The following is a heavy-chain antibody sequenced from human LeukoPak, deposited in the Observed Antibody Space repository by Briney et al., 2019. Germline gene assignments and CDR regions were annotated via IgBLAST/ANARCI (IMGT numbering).Heavy chain of an antibody. CDR1: GYSFPSYW. D-gene: IGHD6-6*01. Sequence: GEPLKIPCKGSGYSFPSYWIGWVRQVPGKGLGWMGIIYPGDSDTRYSPSFQGQVTISADKSISTAYLQWSSLKASDTAMYYCARGVLGSSSLFDYWGQGTLVTVSS. V-gene: IGHV5-51*01. CDR2: IYPGDSDT. J-gene: IGHJ4*02. CDR3: ARGVLGSSSLFDY.